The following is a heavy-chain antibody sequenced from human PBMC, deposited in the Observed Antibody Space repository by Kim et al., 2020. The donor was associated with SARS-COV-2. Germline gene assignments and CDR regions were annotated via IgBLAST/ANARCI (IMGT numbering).Heavy chain of an antibody. CDR2: IKQDGSEK. Sequence: GGSLRLSCAASGFTFSSYWMSWVRQAPGKGLEWVANIKQDGSEKYYVDSVKGRFTISRDNAKNSLYLQMNSLRAEDTAVYYCARDGDYDILTGLVHYYYYGMDVWGQGTTVTVSS. CDR1: GFTFSSYW. CDR3: ARDGDYDILTGLVHYYYYGMDV. V-gene: IGHV3-7*03. D-gene: IGHD3-9*01. J-gene: IGHJ6*02.